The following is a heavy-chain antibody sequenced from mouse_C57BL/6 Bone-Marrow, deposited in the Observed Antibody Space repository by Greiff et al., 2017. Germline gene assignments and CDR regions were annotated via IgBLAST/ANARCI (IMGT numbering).Heavy chain of an antibody. J-gene: IGHJ4*01. Sequence: EVQRVESGEGLVKPGGSLKLSCAASGFTFSSYAMSWVRQTPEKRLEWVAYISSGGDYIYYADTVKGRVTISRDNARNTLYMQMSSLKSEDTAMYYSVTTVVDYAMDYWGQGTSVTVSS. D-gene: IGHD1-1*01. V-gene: IGHV5-9-1*02. CDR3: VTTVVDYAMDY. CDR1: GFTFSSYA. CDR2: ISSGGDYI.